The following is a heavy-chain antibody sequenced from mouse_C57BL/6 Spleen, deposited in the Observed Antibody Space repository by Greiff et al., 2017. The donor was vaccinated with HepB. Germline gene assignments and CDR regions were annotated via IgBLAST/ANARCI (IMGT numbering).Heavy chain of an antibody. J-gene: IGHJ4*01. Sequence: QVQLQQSGAELVRPGASVTLSCKASGYTFTDYEMHWVKQTPVHGLEWIGAIDPETGGTAYNQKFKGKAILTADKSSSTAYMELRSLTSEDSAVYYCTRRGGIYYYGPGAMDYWGQGTSVTVSS. D-gene: IGHD1-1*01. V-gene: IGHV1-15*01. CDR1: GYTFTDYE. CDR2: IDPETGGT. CDR3: TRRGGIYYYGPGAMDY.